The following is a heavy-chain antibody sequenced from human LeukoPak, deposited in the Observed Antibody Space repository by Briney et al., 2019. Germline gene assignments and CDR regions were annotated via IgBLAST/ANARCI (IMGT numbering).Heavy chain of an antibody. CDR3: ARVDIAAAGDFDY. D-gene: IGHD6-13*01. CDR2: ISSSSSYI. CDR1: GFTFSSYS. V-gene: IGHV3-21*01. Sequence: SGGSPRLSCAASGFTFSSYSMNWVRQAPGKGLEWVSSISSSSSYIYYADSVKGRFTISRDNAKNSLYLQMNSLRAEDTAVYYCARVDIAAAGDFDYWGQGTLVTVSS. J-gene: IGHJ4*02.